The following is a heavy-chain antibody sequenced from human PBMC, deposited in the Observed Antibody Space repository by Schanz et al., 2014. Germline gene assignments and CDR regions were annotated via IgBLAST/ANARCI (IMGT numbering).Heavy chain of an antibody. CDR1: GFTFSSYG. CDR3: ARAQGVIRLYYGVDV. Sequence: QVQLVESGGGVVQPGRSLRLSCAASGFTFSSYGMHWVRQAPGKGLEWVANIGYDGSEKYYVDSVKGRFTISRDNSMNTVYLQMNSLRSDDAAVYYCARAQGVIRLYYGVDVWGQGTTVTVSS. J-gene: IGHJ6*02. V-gene: IGHV3-33*01. D-gene: IGHD3-10*01. CDR2: IGYDGSEK.